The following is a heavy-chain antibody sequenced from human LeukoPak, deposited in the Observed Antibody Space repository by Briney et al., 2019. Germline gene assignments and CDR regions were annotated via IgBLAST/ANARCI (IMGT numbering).Heavy chain of an antibody. CDR3: ARVRVATGYSSSWYRGAFDY. Sequence: SETLSLTCTVSGGSISSSSYYWGWIRQPPGKGLEWIGSIYYSGSTYYNPSLKSRVTISVDTSKNQFSLRLSSVTAADTAVYYCARVRVATGYSSSWYRGAFDYWGQGTLVTVSS. CDR2: IYYSGST. CDR1: GGSISSSSYY. D-gene: IGHD6-13*01. V-gene: IGHV4-39*07. J-gene: IGHJ4*02.